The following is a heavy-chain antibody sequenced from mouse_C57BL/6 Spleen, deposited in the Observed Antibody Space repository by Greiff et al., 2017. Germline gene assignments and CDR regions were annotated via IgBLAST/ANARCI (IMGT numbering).Heavy chain of an antibody. D-gene: IGHD3-3*01. J-gene: IGHJ1*03. CDR1: GYSITSGYY. CDR2: ISYDGSN. CDR3: ARDGTGWYFDV. V-gene: IGHV3-6*01. Sequence: EVKLVESGPGLVKPSQSLSLTCSVTGYSITSGYYWNWIRQFPGNKLEWMGYISYDGSNNYNPSLKNRISITRDTSKNQFFLKLNSVTTEDTATYYCARDGTGWYFDVWGTGTTVTVSS.